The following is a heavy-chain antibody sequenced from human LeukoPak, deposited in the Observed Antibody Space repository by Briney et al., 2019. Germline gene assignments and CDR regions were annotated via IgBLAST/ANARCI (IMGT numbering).Heavy chain of an antibody. D-gene: IGHD5-18*01. Sequence: GASVKVSCKASGYTFTSYDINWVRQATGQGLEWMGRMNPNSGNTGYAQKFQGRVTMTRNTSISTAYMELSSLRSEDTAVYYCARGRRYSYGDGFPGPYWGKGPWSPSPQ. J-gene: IGHJ4*03. CDR2: MNPNSGNT. CDR3: ARGRRYSYGDGFPGPY. CDR1: GYTFTSYD. V-gene: IGHV1-8*01.